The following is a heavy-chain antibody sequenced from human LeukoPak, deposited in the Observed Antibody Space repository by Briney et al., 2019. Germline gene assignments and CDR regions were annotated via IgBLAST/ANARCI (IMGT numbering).Heavy chain of an antibody. CDR1: GYTFTSYD. J-gene: IGHJ4*02. V-gene: IGHV1-8*01. D-gene: IGHD6-19*01. CDR2: MNPNSGNT. CDR3: ARAEKTEQWPYYFDY. Sequence: ASVKVSCKASGYTFTSYDINWVRQATGQGLEWMGWMNPNSGNTGYAHKFQGRVTMTRNTSISTAYMELSSLRSEDTAVYYCARAEKTEQWPYYFDYWGQGTLVTVSS.